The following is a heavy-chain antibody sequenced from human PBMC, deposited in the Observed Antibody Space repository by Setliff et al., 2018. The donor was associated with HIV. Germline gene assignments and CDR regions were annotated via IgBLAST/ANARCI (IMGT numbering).Heavy chain of an antibody. Sequence: SVKVSCKASGGTFSSYAISWVRQAPGQGLEWMGGIIPIFGTANYAQKFQGRVTITADESTSTAYMELRSLRSDDTAVYYCARAYYHDSSGYQGFDYWGQGTLVTVSS. CDR2: IIPIFGTA. J-gene: IGHJ4*02. V-gene: IGHV1-69*13. CDR3: ARAYYHDSSGYQGFDY. CDR1: GGTFSSYA. D-gene: IGHD3-22*01.